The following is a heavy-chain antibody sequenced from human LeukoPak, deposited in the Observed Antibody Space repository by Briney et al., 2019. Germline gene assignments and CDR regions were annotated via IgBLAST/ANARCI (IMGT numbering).Heavy chain of an antibody. CDR1: GFTFSNYG. CDR3: AKATYYYDSSGYRGGYFDY. Sequence: PGGSLRLSCAASGFTFSNYGIHWVRQAPGKGLEWVAFIRYDGSNKYYADSVKGRFTISRDNSKNTLYLQMNSLRAEDTAVYYCAKATYYYDSSGYRGGYFDYWGQGTLVTVSS. J-gene: IGHJ4*02. V-gene: IGHV3-30*02. CDR2: IRYDGSNK. D-gene: IGHD3-22*01.